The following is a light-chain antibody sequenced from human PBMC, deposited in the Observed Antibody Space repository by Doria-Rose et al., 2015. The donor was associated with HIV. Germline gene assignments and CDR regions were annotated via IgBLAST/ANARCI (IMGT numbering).Light chain of an antibody. J-gene: IGKJ1*01. CDR2: DGS. CDR1: QSFSSTY. Sequence: TRSPGTLSLSPGERATLSCRASQSFSSTYLAWYQQKPGQAPSLLIYDGSTRATGIPDRFSASGSVTDLTLTINRLEPEDFALYYCHQYGTSWTFGQGTKVEI. CDR3: HQYGTSWT. V-gene: IGKV3-20*01.